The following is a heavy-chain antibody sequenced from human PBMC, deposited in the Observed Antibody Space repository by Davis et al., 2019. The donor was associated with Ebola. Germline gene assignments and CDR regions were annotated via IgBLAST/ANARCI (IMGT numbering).Heavy chain of an antibody. Sequence: GSLRLSCTVSGGSISSYYWSWIRQPPGKGLEWIGYIYYSGSTNYNPSLKSRVTISVDTSKNQFSLKLSSVTAADTAVYYCARDSQVVVAALGLAWHWFNPWGQGTLVTVSS. D-gene: IGHD2-15*01. CDR3: ARDSQVVVAALGLAWHWFNP. CDR1: GGSISSYY. J-gene: IGHJ5*02. V-gene: IGHV4-59*01. CDR2: IYYSGST.